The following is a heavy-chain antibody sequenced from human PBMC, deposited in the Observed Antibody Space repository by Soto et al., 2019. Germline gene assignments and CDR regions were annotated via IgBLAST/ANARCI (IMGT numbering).Heavy chain of an antibody. CDR3: AGERVSYRGYGDAFDM. CDR1: GFTFSRYG. CDR2: IGFDGNSK. Sequence: QVQLVESGGGVVQPGRSLRLSCAASGFTFSRYGMNWVRQAPGKGLEWVAGIGFDGNSKYYADSVKGRLTISRDNSKSTRYVQMTLLRADDTAVYYCAGERVSYRGYGDAFDMGCQGTMVTVTS. V-gene: IGHV3-33*01. D-gene: IGHD5-12*01. J-gene: IGHJ3*02.